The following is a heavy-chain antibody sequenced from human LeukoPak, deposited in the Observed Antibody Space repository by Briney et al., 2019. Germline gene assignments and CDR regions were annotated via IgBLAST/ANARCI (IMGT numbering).Heavy chain of an antibody. CDR1: GYTFTGYY. Sequence: ASVKVSCKASGYTFTGYYMHWVRQAPGQRLEWMGWINPNSGGTNYAQKFQGRVTMTRDTSISTAYMELSRLRSDDTAVYYCARARSWYDWLDPWGQGTLVTVSS. D-gene: IGHD6-13*01. V-gene: IGHV1-2*02. J-gene: IGHJ5*02. CDR2: INPNSGGT. CDR3: ARARSWYDWLDP.